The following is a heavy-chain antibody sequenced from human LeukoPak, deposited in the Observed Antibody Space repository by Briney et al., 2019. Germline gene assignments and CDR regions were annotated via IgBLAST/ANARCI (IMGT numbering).Heavy chain of an antibody. J-gene: IGHJ6*02. V-gene: IGHV4-59*01. CDR2: IYYSGST. CDR1: GGSISSYY. CDR3: ARDPGLWFGELLSSTYYGMDV. D-gene: IGHD3-10*01. Sequence: SETLSLTYTNSGGSISSYYWSWIRQPPGKGLEWIGYIYYSGSTNYNPSLKSRVTISVDTSKNQFSLKLRSVTAADTAVYYCARDPGLWFGELLSSTYYGMDVWGQGTTVAVSS.